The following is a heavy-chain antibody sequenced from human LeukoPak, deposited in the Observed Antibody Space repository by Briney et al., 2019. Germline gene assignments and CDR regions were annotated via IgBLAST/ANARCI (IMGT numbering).Heavy chain of an antibody. CDR3: ARAPRRYCTNGVCYPADYFDY. Sequence: GASVKVSCKASGYTFTSYYMHWVRQAPGQGLEWMGIINPSGGSTSYAQKLQGRVTMTTDTSTSTAYMELRSLRSDDTAVYYCARAPRRYCTNGVCYPADYFDYWGQGTLVTVSS. CDR2: INPSGGST. J-gene: IGHJ4*02. CDR1: GYTFTSYY. V-gene: IGHV1-46*01. D-gene: IGHD2-8*01.